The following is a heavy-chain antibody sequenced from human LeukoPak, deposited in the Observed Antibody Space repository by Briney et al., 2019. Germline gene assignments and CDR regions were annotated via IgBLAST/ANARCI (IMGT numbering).Heavy chain of an antibody. CDR1: GFTFSSYA. CDR2: ISGSGGST. J-gene: IGHJ4*02. Sequence: GGSLRLSCAASGFTFSSYAMSWVRQAPGKGLEWVSAISGSGGSTYYADSVKGRFTVSRDNSKNTLYLQMNSLRAEDTAVYYCAKVAHYYGSGSYYEYYFDYWGQGTLVTVSS. CDR3: AKVAHYYGSGSYYEYYFDY. V-gene: IGHV3-23*01. D-gene: IGHD3-10*01.